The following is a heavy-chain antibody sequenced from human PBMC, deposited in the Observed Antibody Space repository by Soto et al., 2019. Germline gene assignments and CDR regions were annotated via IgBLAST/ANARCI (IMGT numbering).Heavy chain of an antibody. CDR1: GFTFSSYW. CDR2: IKQDGSEK. J-gene: IGHJ4*02. Sequence: GSLRLSCAASGFTFSSYWMSWVRPAPGKGLEGVANIKQDGSEKYYVDSVKGRFTISRDNAKNSLYLQMNSLRAEDTAVYYCARGFYDYIWGSYRGPLDYWGQGTLVTVSS. V-gene: IGHV3-7*01. CDR3: ARGFYDYIWGSYRGPLDY. D-gene: IGHD3-16*02.